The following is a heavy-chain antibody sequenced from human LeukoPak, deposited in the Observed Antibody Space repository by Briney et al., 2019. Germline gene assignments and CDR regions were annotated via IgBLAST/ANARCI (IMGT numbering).Heavy chain of an antibody. J-gene: IGHJ4*02. CDR3: ARDLGFEDY. V-gene: IGHV3-69-1*01. D-gene: IGHD6-25*01. Sequence: GGSLRLSCAASGFIFSDYALTWVRQAPGKGLEWVSSIIGNGKTYYAGSVKGRFTISRDNAKNSLYLQMNSLRAEDTAVYYCARDLGFEDYWGQGTLVTVSS. CDR1: GFIFSDYA. CDR2: IIGNGKT.